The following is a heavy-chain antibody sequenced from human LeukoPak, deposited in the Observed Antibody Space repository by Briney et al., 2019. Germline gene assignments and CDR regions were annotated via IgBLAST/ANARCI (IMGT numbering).Heavy chain of an antibody. J-gene: IGHJ4*02. CDR3: ARDLRQSDDSSGGY. Sequence: GGSLRLSCAASGFTFSSYWMSWVRQAPGKGLEWVANIKQDGSEKYYVDSVKGRFTISRDNAKNSLYLQMNSLRAEDTAVYYCARDLRQSDDSSGGYWGQGTLVTVSS. CDR2: IKQDGSEK. D-gene: IGHD6-25*01. V-gene: IGHV3-7*01. CDR1: GFTFSSYW.